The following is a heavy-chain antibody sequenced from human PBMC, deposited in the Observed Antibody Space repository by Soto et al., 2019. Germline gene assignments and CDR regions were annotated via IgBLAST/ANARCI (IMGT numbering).Heavy chain of an antibody. CDR2: ISGSGGST. CDR3: AKAGYSYGSPVTYYYYGMDV. J-gene: IGHJ6*02. D-gene: IGHD5-18*01. Sequence: QPGGSLRLSCAASGFTFSSYAMSWVRQAPGKGLEWVSAISGSGGSTYYADSVKGRFTISRDNSKNTLYLQMNSLRAEDTAVYYCAKAGYSYGSPVTYYYYGMDVWGQGTTVTVSS. CDR1: GFTFSSYA. V-gene: IGHV3-23*01.